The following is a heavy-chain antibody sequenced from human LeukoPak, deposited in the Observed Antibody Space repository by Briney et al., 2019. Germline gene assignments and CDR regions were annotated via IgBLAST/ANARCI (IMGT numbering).Heavy chain of an antibody. Sequence: SETLSLTCTVSGGSVSSDTYYWGWLRQPPGKGLEWIGSIYYSGSTYHNPSLKSRVTISIDTSKNQFSLRLSSVTAADTAVYYCATDTSGWCSDYWGQGTLVTVSS. CDR3: ATDTSGWCSDY. CDR1: GGSVSSDTYY. CDR2: IYYSGST. V-gene: IGHV4-39*01. J-gene: IGHJ4*02. D-gene: IGHD6-19*01.